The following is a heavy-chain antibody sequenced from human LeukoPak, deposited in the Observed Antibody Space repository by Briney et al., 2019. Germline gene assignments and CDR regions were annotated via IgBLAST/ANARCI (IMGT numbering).Heavy chain of an antibody. CDR2: MSNDGSNK. J-gene: IGHJ4*02. V-gene: IGHV3-30-3*02. CDR1: GFTFSSYA. CDR3: AKRPGPTGYSSRVYYFDY. D-gene: IGHD6-13*01. Sequence: PGGSLRLSCAASGFTFSSYAMHWVRQAPGKGLEWVALMSNDGSNKYYADSVKGRFTISRDNSKNTLYLQMNSLRAEDTAVYYCAKRPGPTGYSSRVYYFDYWGQGTLVTVSS.